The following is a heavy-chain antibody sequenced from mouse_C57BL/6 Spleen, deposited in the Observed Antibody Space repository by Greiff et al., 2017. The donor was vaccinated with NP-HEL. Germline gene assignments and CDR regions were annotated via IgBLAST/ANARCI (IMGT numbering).Heavy chain of an antibody. CDR1: GFTFSSYA. Sequence: EVKVVESGGGLVKPGGSLKLSCAASGFTFSSYAMSWVRQTPEKRLEWVATISDGGSYTYYPDNVKGRFTISRDNAKNNLYLQMSHLKSEDTAMYYCARDEELADYWGQGTTLTVSS. CDR2: ISDGGSYT. D-gene: IGHD4-1*01. V-gene: IGHV5-4*01. J-gene: IGHJ2*01. CDR3: ARDEELADY.